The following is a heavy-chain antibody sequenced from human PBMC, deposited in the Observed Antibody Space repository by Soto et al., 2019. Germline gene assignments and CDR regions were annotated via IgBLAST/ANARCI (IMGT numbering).Heavy chain of an antibody. CDR1: GGSIRSGDYY. D-gene: IGHD6-13*01. CDR3: AREIMAADHFDY. Sequence: QIQLHESGPGLVKPSQTLSLTCTVSGGSIRSGDYYWSWIRQTPERGLEWCGYVHYSGNTFYNPSLKSRATISLDTSRNPFPLNLSSVTAAGSAVYYCAREIMAADHFDYWGQGALVTVSS. CDR2: VHYSGNT. V-gene: IGHV4-30-4*01. J-gene: IGHJ4*02.